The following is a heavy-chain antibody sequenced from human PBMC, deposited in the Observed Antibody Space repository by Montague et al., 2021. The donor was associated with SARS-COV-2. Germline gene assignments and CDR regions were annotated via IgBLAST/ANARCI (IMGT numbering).Heavy chain of an antibody. CDR1: GGSIRSTTFY. CDR2: IYEDDTT. D-gene: IGHD6-19*01. J-gene: IGHJ4*02. V-gene: IGHV4-39*07. Sequence: SETLSLTCTVSGGSIRSTTFYWGWIRQSPGKGLEWIGYIYEDDTTXYNPSLKSRVAISLDTPNNQFSLKITSLIVADTAIYYCVTPGKTAVAGQFDYWGPGILVTVSS. CDR3: VTPGKTAVAGQFDY.